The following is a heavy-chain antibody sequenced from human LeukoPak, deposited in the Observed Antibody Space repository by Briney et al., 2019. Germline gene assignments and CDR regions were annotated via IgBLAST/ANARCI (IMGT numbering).Heavy chain of an antibody. D-gene: IGHD1-26*01. CDR3: ASGYSLDY. J-gene: IGHJ4*02. V-gene: IGHV4-34*01. CDR2: INHSGST. Sequence: SETLSLTCAVYGGSFSGYYWSWIRQPPGKGLEWIREINHSGSTNYNPSLKSRVTISVDTSKNQFSLKLSSVTAADTAVYYCASGYSLDYWGQGTLVTVSS. CDR1: GGSFSGYY.